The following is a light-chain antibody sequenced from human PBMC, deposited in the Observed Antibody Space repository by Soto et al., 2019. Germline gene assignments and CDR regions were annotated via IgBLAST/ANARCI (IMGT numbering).Light chain of an antibody. CDR1: SSDVGAYNF. V-gene: IGLV2-14*01. CDR2: EVS. J-gene: IGLJ2*01. Sequence: QSALTQPPSVSGSPGQSITISCTGTSSDVGAYNFVSWYQYHPGKAPKLIIYEVSNRPSGVSNRFSGSKSGNTASLTISGLQAEDEADYYCNSYTISATLVFGGGTKVTVL. CDR3: NSYTISATLV.